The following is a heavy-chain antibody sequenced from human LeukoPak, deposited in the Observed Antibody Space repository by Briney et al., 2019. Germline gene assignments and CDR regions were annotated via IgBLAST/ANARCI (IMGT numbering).Heavy chain of an antibody. CDR1: GGSISSYY. CDR3: ARDYVWGSYREIDY. Sequence: SETLSLTCTVSGGSISSYYWSWIRQPPGKGLEWIGYIYYSGSTNYNPSLKSRVTISVDTSKNQFSLKLSSVTAADTAVYYCARDYVWGSYREIDYWGQGTLVTVSS. D-gene: IGHD3-16*02. CDR2: IYYSGST. J-gene: IGHJ4*02. V-gene: IGHV4-59*01.